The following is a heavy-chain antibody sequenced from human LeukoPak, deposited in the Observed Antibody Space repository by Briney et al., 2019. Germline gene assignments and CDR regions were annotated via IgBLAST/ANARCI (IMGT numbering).Heavy chain of an antibody. D-gene: IGHD3-22*01. V-gene: IGHV1-24*01. CDR1: GYTLTELS. J-gene: IGHJ4*02. CDR2: FDPEDGET. CDR3: ATDPLGQYDSSGYCFDY. Sequence: ASVKVSCKVSGYTLTELSMHWVRRAPGKGLEWMGGFDPEDGETIYAQKFQGRVTMTEDTSTDTAYMELSSLRSEDTAVYYCATDPLGQYDSSGYCFDYWGQGTLVTVSS.